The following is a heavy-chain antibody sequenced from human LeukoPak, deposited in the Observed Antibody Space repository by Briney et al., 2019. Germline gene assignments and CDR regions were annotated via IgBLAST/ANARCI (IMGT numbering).Heavy chain of an antibody. V-gene: IGHV3-21*01. J-gene: IGHJ3*02. D-gene: IGHD3-9*01. Sequence: GGSLRLSCAASGFTFSSYSMNWVRQAPGKGLEWVSSISSSSSYIKYADSVKGRFTISRDNAKNSLYLQMNSLRAEDTAVYYCARDDGRYFDRLGHDAFDIWGQGTLVTVSS. CDR2: ISSSSSYI. CDR3: ARDDGRYFDRLGHDAFDI. CDR1: GFTFSSYS.